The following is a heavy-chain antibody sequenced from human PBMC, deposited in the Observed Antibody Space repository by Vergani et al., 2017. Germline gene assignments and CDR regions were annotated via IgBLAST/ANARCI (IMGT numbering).Heavy chain of an antibody. CDR1: GGSISSGSYY. Sequence: QVQLQESGPGLVKPSQTLSLTCTVSGGSISSGSYYWSWIRQPAGKGLEWIGRIYTSGSTNYNPSLKSRVTISVDTSKNQFSLKLSSVTAADTAVYYCGGDGAPGTAIIGNWFDPWGQGTLVTVSS. J-gene: IGHJ5*02. CDR3: GGDGAPGTAIIGNWFDP. D-gene: IGHD3-3*01. CDR2: IYTSGST. V-gene: IGHV4-61*02.